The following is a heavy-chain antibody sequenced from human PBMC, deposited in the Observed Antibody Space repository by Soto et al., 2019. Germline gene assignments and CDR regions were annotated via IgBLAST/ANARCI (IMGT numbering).Heavy chain of an antibody. D-gene: IGHD6-13*01. CDR2: ISSSSSTI. V-gene: IGHV3-48*02. J-gene: IGHJ6*02. CDR3: ARLNSSSSWYDYYYYGMDV. CDR1: GFTFSSYS. Sequence: GGSLRLSCAASGFTFSSYSMNWVRQAPGKGLEWVSYISSSSSTIYYADSVKGRFTISRDNAKNSLYLQMNSLRDEDTAVYYCARLNSSSSWYDYYYYGMDVWGQGTTVTVSS.